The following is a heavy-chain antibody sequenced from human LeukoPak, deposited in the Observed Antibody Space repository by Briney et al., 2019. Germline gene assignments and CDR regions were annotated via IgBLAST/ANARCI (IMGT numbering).Heavy chain of an antibody. CDR1: GGSVSRGGYY. J-gene: IGHJ4*02. CDR2: TSYSEGT. Sequence: SETLSLTCTVSGGSVSRGGYYWNWIRQHPGKGLEWIGFTSYSEGTYYNPSLMSRITKSVDISQNQFSLKMRDVTAADTAVYFCATADWESFYFDSWGQGALVAVSS. V-gene: IGHV4-31*03. CDR3: ATADWESFYFDS. D-gene: IGHD1-26*01.